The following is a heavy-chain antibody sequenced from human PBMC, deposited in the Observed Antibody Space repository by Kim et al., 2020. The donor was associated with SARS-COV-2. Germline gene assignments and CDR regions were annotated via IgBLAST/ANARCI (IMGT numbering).Heavy chain of an antibody. CDR3: ARGSYYFDY. V-gene: IGHV4-34*01. J-gene: IGHJ4*02. CDR2: GGA. Sequence: GGANYTPSLTSRVTLSVDTSKNRFYLNLTSVTAADTAMYYCARGSYYFDYWGQGTLVTVSS.